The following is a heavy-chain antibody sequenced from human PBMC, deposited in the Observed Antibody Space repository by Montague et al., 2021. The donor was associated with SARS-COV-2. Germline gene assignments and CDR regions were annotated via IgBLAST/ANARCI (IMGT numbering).Heavy chain of an antibody. Sequence: SLRLSCAASGFTFSSYWMSWVRQAPGKGLDCVANIKQDGSEKYYVDSVKGRFTISRDDAQTSLYLQMNILRVEDTAVYYCAAGQSSSWLWGQGTLVTVSS. V-gene: IGHV3-7*01. J-gene: IGHJ4*02. CDR3: AAGQSSSWL. CDR1: GFTFSSYW. D-gene: IGHD6-13*01. CDR2: IKQDGSEK.